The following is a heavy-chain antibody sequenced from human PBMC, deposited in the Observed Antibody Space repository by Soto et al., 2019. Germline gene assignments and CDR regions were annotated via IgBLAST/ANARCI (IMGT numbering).Heavy chain of an antibody. Sequence: LSLTCSVSGASITSYYWSWIRQSAGEGLQWIGRVYARGATNYNPSLKSRVTISGDTSKNQFSLKLTSVTAADTAVYYCARSSGDDFFYYGMDVWGHETTVTVSS. D-gene: IGHD4-17*01. CDR3: ARSSGDDFFYYGMDV. CDR2: VYARGAT. J-gene: IGHJ6*02. V-gene: IGHV4-59*10. CDR1: GASITSYY.